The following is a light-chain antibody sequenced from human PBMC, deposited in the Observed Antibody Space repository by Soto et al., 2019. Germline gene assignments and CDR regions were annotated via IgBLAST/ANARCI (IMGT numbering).Light chain of an antibody. CDR3: QQLNSFPIA. CDR2: GAS. CDR1: QGISSF. J-gene: IGKJ3*01. V-gene: IGKV1-9*01. Sequence: IQLTQSPSSLSASVGDRVTITCRASQGISSFLAWYQQKPGRAPKLLIYGASTLQSGVPSRFSGSGSGTDFTLTISSLQHEDFATYYCQQLNSFPIAFGPGTKVEIQ.